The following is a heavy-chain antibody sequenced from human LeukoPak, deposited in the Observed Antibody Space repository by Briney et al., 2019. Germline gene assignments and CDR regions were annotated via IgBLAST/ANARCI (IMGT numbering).Heavy chain of an antibody. CDR3: ARVVAAAVNWFDP. J-gene: IGHJ5*02. Sequence: SETLSLTCTVSGGSSSSYYWSWIRQPPGKGLEWIGYIYYSGSTNYNPSLKSRVTISVDTSKNQFSLKLSSVTAADTAVYYCARVVAAAVNWFDPWGQGTLVTVSS. CDR1: GGSSSSYY. D-gene: IGHD6-13*01. V-gene: IGHV4-59*01. CDR2: IYYSGST.